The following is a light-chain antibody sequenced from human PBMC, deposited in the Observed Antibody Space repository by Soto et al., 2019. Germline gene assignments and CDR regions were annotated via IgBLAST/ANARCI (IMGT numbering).Light chain of an antibody. CDR3: CSYAGSSTFYV. V-gene: IGLV2-23*02. CDR1: SSDVGSYNL. J-gene: IGLJ1*01. CDR2: EVS. Sequence: LTQPASVSGSPGQSITISCTGTSSDVGSYNLVSWYQQHPGKAPKLMIYEVSKRPSGVSNRFSGSKSGNTASLTISGLQAEDEADYYCCSYAGSSTFYVFGTGTKVTV.